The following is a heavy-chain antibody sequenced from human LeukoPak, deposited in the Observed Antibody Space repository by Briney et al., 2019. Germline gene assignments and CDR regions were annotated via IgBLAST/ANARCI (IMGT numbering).Heavy chain of an antibody. J-gene: IGHJ4*02. Sequence: PWGSLRLSCEASEFTFTTYWMSWVRQAPGKGLEWVANIKQDGSEKYYVDSVKGRFTISRDNAKNSVYLQMNSLRAEDTAVYYCAKGKATMIELDYWGQGTLVTVSS. CDR3: AKGKATMIELDY. D-gene: IGHD3-22*01. CDR1: EFTFTTYW. CDR2: IKQDGSEK. V-gene: IGHV3-7*03.